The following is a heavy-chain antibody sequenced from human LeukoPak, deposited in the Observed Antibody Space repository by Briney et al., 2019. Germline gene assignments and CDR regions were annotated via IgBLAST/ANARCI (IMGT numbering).Heavy chain of an antibody. V-gene: IGHV4-61*02. D-gene: IGHD4-17*01. J-gene: IGHJ6*03. CDR1: GGSISSGSYY. Sequence: SQTLSLTCTVSGGSISSGSYYWSWIRQPAGKGLEWIGRIYTSGSTNYNPSLKSRVTISVDTSKNQFSLKLSSVTAADTAVYYCARDANGDYDFSYYYYYMDVWGKGTTVTVSS. CDR2: IYTSGST. CDR3: ARDANGDYDFSYYYYYMDV.